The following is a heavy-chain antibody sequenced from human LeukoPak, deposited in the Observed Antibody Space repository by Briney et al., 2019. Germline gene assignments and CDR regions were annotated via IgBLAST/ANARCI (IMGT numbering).Heavy chain of an antibody. D-gene: IGHD6-19*01. CDR2: ISGYNGNT. J-gene: IGHJ4*02. CDR3: AREEVRRAVAGYFDN. V-gene: IGHV1-18*01. Sequence: ASVKVSCKASGYTFTSYGISWVRQAPGQGLEWMGWISGYNGNTNYAQKLQGRVTMTTDTSTSTVYMELRRLRSDDTAVYYCAREEVRRAVAGYFDNWGQGTLVTVSS. CDR1: GYTFTSYG.